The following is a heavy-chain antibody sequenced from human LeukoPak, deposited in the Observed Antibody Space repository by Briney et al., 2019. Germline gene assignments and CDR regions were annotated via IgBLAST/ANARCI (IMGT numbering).Heavy chain of an antibody. CDR3: AATLEYVY. D-gene: IGHD2/OR15-2a*01. V-gene: IGHV1-18*04. CDR2: ISAYNGNT. Sequence: GASVKVSCKASGYTFTGYYMHWVRQAPGQGLEWMGWISAYNGNTNYAQKLQGRVTMTTDTSTSTAYMELRSLRSDDTAVYYCAATLEYVYWGQGTLVTVSS. CDR1: GYTFTGYY. J-gene: IGHJ4*02.